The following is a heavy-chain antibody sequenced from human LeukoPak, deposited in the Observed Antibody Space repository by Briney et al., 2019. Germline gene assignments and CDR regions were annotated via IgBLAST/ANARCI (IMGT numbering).Heavy chain of an antibody. J-gene: IGHJ4*02. Sequence: GRSLRLSCAASGFTFDDYAMHWVRQAPGKGLEWVSCISWNSGSIGYADSVKGRFTISRDNAKNSLYLQMNSLRAEDTAVYYCARLRGRGYSYGFVYYFDYWGQGTLVTVSS. CDR1: GFTFDDYA. D-gene: IGHD5-18*01. CDR3: ARLRGRGYSYGFVYYFDY. V-gene: IGHV3-9*01. CDR2: ISWNSGSI.